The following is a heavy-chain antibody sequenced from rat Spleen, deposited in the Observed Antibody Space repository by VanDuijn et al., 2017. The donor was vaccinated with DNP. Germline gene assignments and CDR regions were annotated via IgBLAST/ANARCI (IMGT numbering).Heavy chain of an antibody. Sequence: VQLKESGPGLVQPSQTLSLTCTVSGFSLTNYGVSWVRQPPGKGLEWVATISTGGGTLYYRDSVKGRFTISRDNAKSTLYLQMDSLRSEDTATYYCATHNYYFDYWGQGVMVTVSS. CDR1: GFSLTNYG. CDR3: ATHNYYFDY. J-gene: IGHJ2*01. V-gene: IGHV5S13*01. CDR2: ISTGGGTL. D-gene: IGHD1-11*01.